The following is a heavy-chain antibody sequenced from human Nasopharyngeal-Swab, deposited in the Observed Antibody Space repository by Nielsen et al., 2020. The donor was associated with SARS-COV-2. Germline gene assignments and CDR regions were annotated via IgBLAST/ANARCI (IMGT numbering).Heavy chain of an antibody. D-gene: IGHD6-19*01. J-gene: IGHJ4*02. CDR3: AKHSGWYYFDY. CDR1: GFTFSSYG. Sequence: GALRLSCAASGFTFSSYGMHWVRQAPGKGLEWVAVISYDGSNKYYADSVKGRFTTSRDNSKNTLYLQMNSLRAEDTAVYYCAKHSGWYYFDYWGQGTLVTVSS. CDR2: ISYDGSNK. V-gene: IGHV3-30*18.